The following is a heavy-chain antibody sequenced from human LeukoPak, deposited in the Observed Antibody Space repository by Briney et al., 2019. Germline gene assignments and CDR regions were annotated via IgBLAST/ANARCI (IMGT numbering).Heavy chain of an antibody. Sequence: GGSLRLSCAVSGFTFSSYWMSWVRQAPGKGLEWVANIKYDGTEKYYADSVKGRFTISRDNSKSTLFLQMNSLRAEDTAVYYCARGGYYYDDSGGAFDIWGRGTMVTVSS. V-gene: IGHV3-7*01. D-gene: IGHD3-22*01. CDR2: IKYDGTEK. CDR3: ARGGYYYDDSGGAFDI. J-gene: IGHJ3*02. CDR1: GFTFSSYW.